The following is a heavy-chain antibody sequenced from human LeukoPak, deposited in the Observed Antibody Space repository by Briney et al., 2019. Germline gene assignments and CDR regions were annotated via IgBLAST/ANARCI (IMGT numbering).Heavy chain of an antibody. J-gene: IGHJ1*01. CDR2: IYYSGST. CDR3: ASVIAAADHRWFQH. D-gene: IGHD6-13*01. CDR1: GGSISSYY. V-gene: IGHV4-59*01. Sequence: SETLSLTCTVSGGSISSYYWSWIRQPPGKGLEWIGYIYYSGSTNYNPSLKSRVTISVDTSKNQFSLKLSSVTAADTAVYYCASVIAAADHRWFQHWGQGTLVTVSS.